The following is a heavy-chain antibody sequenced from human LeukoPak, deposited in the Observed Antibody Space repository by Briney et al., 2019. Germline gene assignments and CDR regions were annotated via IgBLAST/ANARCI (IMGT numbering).Heavy chain of an antibody. CDR3: ARDLVGRFLEWNPGFDY. J-gene: IGHJ4*02. D-gene: IGHD3-3*01. Sequence: GGSLRLSCAASGFTFSSYGMHWVRQAPGKGLEWVAVIWYDGSNKYYADSLKGRFTISRDNSKNTLYLQMNSLRAEDTAVYYCARDLVGRFLEWNPGFDYWGQGTLVTVSS. CDR2: IWYDGSNK. CDR1: GFTFSSYG. V-gene: IGHV3-33*01.